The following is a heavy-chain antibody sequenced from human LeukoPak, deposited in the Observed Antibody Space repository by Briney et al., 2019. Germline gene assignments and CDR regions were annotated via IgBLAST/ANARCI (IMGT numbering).Heavy chain of an antibody. CDR2: ISAYNGNT. V-gene: IGHV1-18*01. CDR3: ARDGQSAYCGGDCYPAHYYYGMDV. D-gene: IGHD2-21*02. CDR1: GYTFTSYG. J-gene: IGHJ6*02. Sequence: ASVKVSCKASGYTFTSYGISWVRQAPGQGLEWMGWISAYNGNTNYAQKLQGRVTMTTDTSTSTAYMELRSLRSDDTAVYYCARDGQSAYCGGDCYPAHYYYGMDVWGQGTTVTVYS.